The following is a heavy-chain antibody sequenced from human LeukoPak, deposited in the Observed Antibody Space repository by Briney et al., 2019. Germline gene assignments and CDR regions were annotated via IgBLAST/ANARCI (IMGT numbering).Heavy chain of an antibody. J-gene: IGHJ4*02. V-gene: IGHV1-2*02. CDR1: GYTFTDYY. D-gene: IGHD4-11*01. CDR3: ARDRDYSNTERGFDY. CDR2: INPNSGET. Sequence: ASVKVSCKTSGYTFTDYYIHWVRQAPGQGLEWMGWINPNSGETNSAQKFQGRVTMTGDTSISTAYMELRRVTSDDTAVYYCARDRDYSNTERGFDYWGQGILVTVSS.